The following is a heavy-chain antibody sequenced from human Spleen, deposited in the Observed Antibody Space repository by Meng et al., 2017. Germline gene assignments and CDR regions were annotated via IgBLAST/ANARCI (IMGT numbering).Heavy chain of an antibody. J-gene: IGHJ4*02. CDR2: INPDTGDT. Sequence: ASVKVSCKASGGTFSSHTITWVRQAPGQGLEWMGHINPDTGDTLYAQKFQGRVSMTGDTSISTAYMELSGLRSDDTAMYYCARDEDISAAGKLFGDYWGQGTLVTVSS. V-gene: IGHV1-2*06. D-gene: IGHD6-13*01. CDR3: ARDEDISAAGKLFGDY. CDR1: GGTFSSHT.